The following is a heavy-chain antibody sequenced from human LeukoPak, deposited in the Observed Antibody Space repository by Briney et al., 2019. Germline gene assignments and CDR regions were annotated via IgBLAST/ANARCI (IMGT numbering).Heavy chain of an antibody. CDR3: TSIAGSYSVDY. J-gene: IGHJ4*02. D-gene: IGHD3-10*01. Sequence: PSETLSLTCTVARGSPSSGDYYWSWIRQPPGNGLEWIGYIYYSGSTYYSPSLKSRVTISVDTSKNQFSLKLSSVTAADTAVYYCTSIAGSYSVDYWGQGTLVTVSS. V-gene: IGHV4-30-4*02. CDR1: RGSPSSGDYY. CDR2: IYYSGST.